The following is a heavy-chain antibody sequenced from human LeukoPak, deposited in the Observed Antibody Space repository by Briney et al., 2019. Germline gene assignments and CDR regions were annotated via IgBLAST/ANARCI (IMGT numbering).Heavy chain of an antibody. Sequence: GGSLRLSCAASGFTFSSYSMNWVRQAPGKGLEWVSYISSSGSMLHYADSVEGRFTISRDNAKNSLYLQMSSLRVEDTAVYYCTRRPYSSSWYYFDYRGQGTLVTVSS. J-gene: IGHJ4*02. V-gene: IGHV3-48*04. CDR2: ISSSGSML. D-gene: IGHD6-13*01. CDR1: GFTFSSYS. CDR3: TRRPYSSSWYYFDY.